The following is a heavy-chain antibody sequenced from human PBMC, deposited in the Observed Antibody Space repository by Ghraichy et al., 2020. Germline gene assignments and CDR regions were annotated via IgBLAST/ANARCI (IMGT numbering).Heavy chain of an antibody. J-gene: IGHJ5*02. D-gene: IGHD2-8*02. CDR3: AREDIVLVVYANGGGNWFDP. CDR1: GGSISSSSYY. Sequence: SETLSLTCTVSGGSISSSSYYWGWIRQPPGKGLEWIGSIYYSGSTYYNPSLKSRVTISVDTSKNQFSLKLSSVTAADTAVYYCAREDIVLVVYANGGGNWFDPWGQGTLVTVSS. V-gene: IGHV4-39*02. CDR2: IYYSGST.